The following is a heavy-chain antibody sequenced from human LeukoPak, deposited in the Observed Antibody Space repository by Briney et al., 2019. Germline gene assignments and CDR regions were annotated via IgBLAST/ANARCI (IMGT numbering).Heavy chain of an antibody. V-gene: IGHV4-30-2*01. CDR2: IYQSGDT. D-gene: IGHD6-13*01. CDR3: ARLIAANPQLDC. Sequence: TLSLTCTVSGGSITSGGYYWSWIRQPPGKGLEWIGYIYQSGDTYSNPSLKSRATVSMDRSRNLFSLNLRSVTAADTAVYYCARLIAANPQLDCWGQGTLVTVSS. CDR1: GGSITSGGYY. J-gene: IGHJ4*02.